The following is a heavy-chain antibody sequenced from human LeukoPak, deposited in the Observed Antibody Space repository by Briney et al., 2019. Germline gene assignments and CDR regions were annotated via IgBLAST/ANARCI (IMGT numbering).Heavy chain of an antibody. CDR1: GGSFSDYY. Sequence: LSLTCAVYGGSFSDYYWSWIRQSPGKGLEWVSAISGSGGSTYYADSVKGRFTISRDNAKNSLYLQMNSLRAEDTAVYYCARARGGSGWYYFDYWGQGTLVTVSS. V-gene: IGHV3-11*04. CDR2: ISGSGGST. J-gene: IGHJ4*02. CDR3: ARARGGSGWYYFDY. D-gene: IGHD6-19*01.